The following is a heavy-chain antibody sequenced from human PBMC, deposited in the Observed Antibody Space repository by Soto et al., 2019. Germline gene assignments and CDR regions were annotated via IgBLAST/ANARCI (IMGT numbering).Heavy chain of an antibody. CDR2: IYPSDSDT. CDR1: GYNFAGYW. CDR3: ARGGVSTRTFDY. D-gene: IGHD3-3*01. J-gene: IGHJ4*02. V-gene: IGHV5-51*01. Sequence: PGESLKISCKGSGYNFAGYWIAWVRQMPGKGLELMGIIYPSDSDTRYRPSFQGQVTISADKSISSAYLQWSSLRASDTAMYYCARGGVSTRTFDYWCQGTPVTVS.